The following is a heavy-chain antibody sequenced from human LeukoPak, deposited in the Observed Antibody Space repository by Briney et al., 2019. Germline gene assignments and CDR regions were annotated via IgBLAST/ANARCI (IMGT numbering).Heavy chain of an antibody. V-gene: IGHV3-21*01. CDR2: ISSSSSYI. Sequence: KSGGSLRLSCAASGFTFSSYSMNWVRQAPGKGLEWVSSISSSSSYIYYADSVKGRFTISRDNAKNSLYLQMNSLRAEDTAVYYCARDEGVRYCSSTSCLFGYWGQGTLVTVSS. CDR3: ARDEGVRYCSSTSCLFGY. D-gene: IGHD2-2*01. J-gene: IGHJ4*02. CDR1: GFTFSSYS.